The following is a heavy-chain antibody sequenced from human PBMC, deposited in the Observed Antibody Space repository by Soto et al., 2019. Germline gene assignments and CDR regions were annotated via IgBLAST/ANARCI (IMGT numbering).Heavy chain of an antibody. J-gene: IGHJ4*02. Sequence: PLETLSLTCDVSGDSISNNYWWTWVRQFPGEGLQWIGEIFHSGSTNYYPPLKNRVIISVDKSNNRFSLMLRSVTAADTAVYFCARGDFWSGSDYWGQGIQVTV. D-gene: IGHD3-3*01. CDR1: GDSISNNYW. CDR2: IFHSGST. V-gene: IGHV4-4*02. CDR3: ARGDFWSGSDY.